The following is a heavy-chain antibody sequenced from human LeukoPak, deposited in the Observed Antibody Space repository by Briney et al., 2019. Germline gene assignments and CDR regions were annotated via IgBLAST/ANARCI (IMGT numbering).Heavy chain of an antibody. CDR2: INHSGST. Sequence: SETLSLTCAVYGGSFSGYYWSWIRQPPGKGLEWIGEINHSGSTNYNPSLKSRVTISVDTSKNQFSLKLSSVTAADTAVYYCARVTPSYTYYYGLGGYFDYWGQGTLVTVSS. CDR1: GGSFSGYY. V-gene: IGHV4-34*01. J-gene: IGHJ4*02. D-gene: IGHD3-10*01. CDR3: ARVTPSYTYYYGLGGYFDY.